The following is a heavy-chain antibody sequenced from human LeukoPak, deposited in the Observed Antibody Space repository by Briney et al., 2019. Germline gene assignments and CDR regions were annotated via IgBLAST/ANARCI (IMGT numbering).Heavy chain of an antibody. CDR2: ISGSGTST. V-gene: IGHV3-23*01. CDR3: AKDLHVSHYSSSSRGFDY. CDR1: GFTFSNYA. Sequence: GGSLRLSCAASGFTFSNYAMNWVRQAPGQGLAWVSVISGSGTSTDYADSVKGRFTISRDTSKNTLYLQMNSLRAEDTALYYCAKDLHVSHYSSSSRGFDYWGQGTLVTVSS. J-gene: IGHJ4*02. D-gene: IGHD6-6*01.